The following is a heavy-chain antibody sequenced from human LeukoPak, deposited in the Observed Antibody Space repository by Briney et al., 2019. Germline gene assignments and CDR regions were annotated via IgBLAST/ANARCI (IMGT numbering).Heavy chain of an antibody. CDR2: IYYSGST. CDR3: ARDRNYGSGSHDAFDV. CDR1: GGSISSGGYY. V-gene: IGHV4-31*03. Sequence: SETPSLTCTVSGGSISSGGYYWSWIRQHPGKGLEWIGYIYYSGSTYYNPSLKSRVTISVDTSKNQFPLKLSSVTAADTAVYYCARDRNYGSGSHDAFDVWGQGTMVTVSS. J-gene: IGHJ3*01. D-gene: IGHD3-10*01.